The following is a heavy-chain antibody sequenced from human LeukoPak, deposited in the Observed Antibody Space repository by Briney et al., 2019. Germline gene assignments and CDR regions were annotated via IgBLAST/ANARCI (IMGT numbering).Heavy chain of an antibody. CDR3: AKRGVVIRVILVGFHKEAYYFDS. V-gene: IGHV3-23*01. CDR1: GITLSNYG. Sequence: GGSLRLSCAVSGITLSNYGMSWVRQAPGKGLEWVAGISDSGGRTNYADSVKGRFTISRDNPKNNLYLQMNSLRAEDTAVYFCAKRGVVIRVILVGFHKEAYYFDSWGQGALVTVSS. D-gene: IGHD2-21*01. J-gene: IGHJ4*02. CDR2: ISDSGGRT.